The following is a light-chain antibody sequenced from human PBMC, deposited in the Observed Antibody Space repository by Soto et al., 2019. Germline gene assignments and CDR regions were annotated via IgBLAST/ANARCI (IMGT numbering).Light chain of an antibody. J-gene: IGKJ4*01. CDR2: KAS. CDR3: QRYESYSTLT. Sequence: GDRVPTTCRGSQSISRWLAWYQQKPGKAAKLLIYKASGLENGVPSRFSGSGSGTDLTLTLSSLQPDAFAVYDYQRYESYSTLTFGGGTKVDIK. CDR1: QSISRW. V-gene: IGKV1-5*03.